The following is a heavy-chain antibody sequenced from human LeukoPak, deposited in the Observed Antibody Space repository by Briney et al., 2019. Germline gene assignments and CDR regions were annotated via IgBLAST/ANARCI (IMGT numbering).Heavy chain of an antibody. V-gene: IGHV4-59*01. Sequence: SGTLSLTCTVSGGSISSYYWSWIRQPPGKGLEWIGYIYYSGSTNYNPSLKSRVTISVDTSKNQFSLKLSSVTAADTAVYYCARGQQYGSGSYFYYYMDVWGKGTTVTISS. CDR2: IYYSGST. CDR1: GGSISSYY. J-gene: IGHJ6*03. D-gene: IGHD3-10*01. CDR3: ARGQQYGSGSYFYYYMDV.